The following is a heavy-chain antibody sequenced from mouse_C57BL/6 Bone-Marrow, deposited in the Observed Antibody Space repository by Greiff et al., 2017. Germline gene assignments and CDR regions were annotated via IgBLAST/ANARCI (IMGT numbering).Heavy chain of an antibody. CDR2: FHPYNDDT. CDR1: GYTFTTYP. Sequence: QVQLQQSGAELVKPGASVTMSCKASGYTFTTYPIAWMKQNHGKSLECIGNFHPYNDDTKYNEKFKGKATLTVEKSSSTVYLALSRLTSDDSAVFYCARPGYSNPLDYWGQGTSVTVSS. D-gene: IGHD2-5*01. V-gene: IGHV1-47*01. CDR3: ARPGYSNPLDY. J-gene: IGHJ4*01.